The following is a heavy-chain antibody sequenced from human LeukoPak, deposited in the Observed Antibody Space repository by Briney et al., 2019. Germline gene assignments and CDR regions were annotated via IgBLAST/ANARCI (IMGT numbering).Heavy chain of an antibody. J-gene: IGHJ4*02. D-gene: IGHD3-10*01. CDR1: NFNFITYA. Sequence: SGGSLRLSCAASNFNFITYAMSWVRQAPGKGLEWVSTISGVGDATYYPDSVKGRFTISRDNSKNTLYLQMNSLRAEDTAVYYCARDSSMLRGPPVIYYFDFWGQGTLVSVSS. CDR3: ARDSSMLRGPPVIYYFDF. V-gene: IGHV3-23*01. CDR2: ISGVGDAT.